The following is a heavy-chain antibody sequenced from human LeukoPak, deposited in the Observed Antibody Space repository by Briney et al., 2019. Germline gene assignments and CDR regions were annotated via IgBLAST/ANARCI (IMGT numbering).Heavy chain of an antibody. V-gene: IGHV3-23*01. J-gene: IGHJ4*02. CDR2: LSGSGDTT. CDR1: GFMFSSNA. CDR3: AKIPYDNNGYIRKLIDY. Sequence: QSGGSLRLSCAASGFMFSSNAMSWVRQAPGKGLEWVSALSGSGDTTYYADSVKGRFTISRDNSKNTLYLQMDSLRAEDTAVYYCAKIPYDNNGYIRKLIDYWGQGTLVTVSS. D-gene: IGHD3-22*01.